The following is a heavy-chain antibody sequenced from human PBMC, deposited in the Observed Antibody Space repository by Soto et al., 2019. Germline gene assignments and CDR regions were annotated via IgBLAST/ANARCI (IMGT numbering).Heavy chain of an antibody. V-gene: IGHV1-18*04. Sequence: ASVKVSCKASGYTFTGYYMHWARQAPGQGLEWMGWINPKNGNTNYAQKLQGRVTMTTDTSTRRAYMELRSLRSDDTAVYYCARDRYFYGSGSLSRNFYGMDVWGQGTTVTVSS. J-gene: IGHJ6*02. CDR1: GYTFTGYY. D-gene: IGHD3-10*01. CDR2: INPKNGNT. CDR3: ARDRYFYGSGSLSRNFYGMDV.